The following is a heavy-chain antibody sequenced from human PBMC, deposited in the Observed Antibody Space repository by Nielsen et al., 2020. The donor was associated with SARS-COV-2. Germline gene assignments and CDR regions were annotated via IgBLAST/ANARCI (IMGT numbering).Heavy chain of an antibody. Sequence: ASVKVSCKASGYTLSDYYIHWVRQAPGHGLEWMGLINPSGGNTGYAQKFQGRVTTTRDMSVSTAYMELSSLTSDDTAVYYCARGPQQWLADYWGQGTLVTVSS. J-gene: IGHJ4*02. V-gene: IGHV1-2*06. CDR1: GYTLSDYY. D-gene: IGHD6-19*01. CDR2: INPSGGNT. CDR3: ARGPQQWLADY.